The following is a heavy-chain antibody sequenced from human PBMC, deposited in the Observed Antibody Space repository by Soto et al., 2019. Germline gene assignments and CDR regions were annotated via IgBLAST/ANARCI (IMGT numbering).Heavy chain of an antibody. J-gene: IGHJ4*02. V-gene: IGHV1-3*01. Sequence: QVQLVQSGAEVKKPGASVKVSCKASGYTFTSYAMHWVRQAPGQRLEWMGWINAGNGNTKYSQKFQGRVTITRDTSASTDYMELSSLRSEDTAVYYCAQSATVPAAIAYWGQGTLVTVSS. CDR1: GYTFTSYA. CDR2: INAGNGNT. CDR3: AQSATVPAAIAY. D-gene: IGHD2-2*02.